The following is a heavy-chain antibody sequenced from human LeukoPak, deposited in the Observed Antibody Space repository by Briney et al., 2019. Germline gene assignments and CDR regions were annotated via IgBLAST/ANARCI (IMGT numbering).Heavy chain of an antibody. CDR1: GYTFTNYA. D-gene: IGHD3-16*02. V-gene: IGHV7-4-1*02. CDR3: ARAFQSLGGFSLPDS. Sequence: GASVKVSCKASGYTFTNYAMNWVRQAPGQGLEWMGWIHPSTGNPTYAQGFTGRFVFSLDTSVSTTYLQISSLKAEDTAVYFCARAFQSLGGFSLPDSWGQGTLVTVSS. CDR2: IHPSTGNP. J-gene: IGHJ5*01.